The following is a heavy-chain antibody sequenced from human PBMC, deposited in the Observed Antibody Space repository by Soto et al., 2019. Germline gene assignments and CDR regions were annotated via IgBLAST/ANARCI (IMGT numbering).Heavy chain of an antibody. D-gene: IGHD6-6*01. Sequence: EQVLESGGGLVQPGGSLRLSCEASGFMFNHYAMAWVRQTPGKGLEWVSVISGSTGTTYYADSVKARFAISRDNSMNTVYLQMNSLRVEDSALYSCAKVIVLGASTLEYWGPGTRVTVSS. V-gene: IGHV3-23*01. CDR3: AKVIVLGASTLEY. CDR2: ISGSTGTT. CDR1: GFMFNHYA. J-gene: IGHJ4*02.